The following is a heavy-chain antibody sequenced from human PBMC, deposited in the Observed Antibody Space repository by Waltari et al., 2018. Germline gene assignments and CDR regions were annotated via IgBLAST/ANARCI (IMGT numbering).Heavy chain of an antibody. CDR1: GTSTRDYY. V-gene: IGHV4-59*01. Sequence: QVQLQESGPGLVKPSETLSLTCNVSGTSTRDYYWTWVRQPPGKGLEWIGHIYNSAHTYYSPTLKSRVSIWADTSKNQFSLTLTSVTAADTATYYCARENPYGHTYFYMDVWGKGTTVTVSS. CDR3: ARENPYGHTYFYMDV. D-gene: IGHD4-17*01. J-gene: IGHJ6*03. CDR2: IYNSAHT.